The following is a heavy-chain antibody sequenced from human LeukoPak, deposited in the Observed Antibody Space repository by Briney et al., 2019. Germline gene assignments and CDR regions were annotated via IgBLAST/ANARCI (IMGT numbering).Heavy chain of an antibody. V-gene: IGHV4-59*01. Sequence: PSETLSLTCTVSGGSISSYYRSWIRQPPGKGLEWIGYIYYSGSTNYNPSLKSRVTISVDTSKNQFSLKLSSVTAADTAVYYCARDSNGDFFDYWGQGTLVTVSS. CDR2: IYYSGST. CDR1: GGSISSYY. D-gene: IGHD4-17*01. J-gene: IGHJ4*02. CDR3: ARDSNGDFFDY.